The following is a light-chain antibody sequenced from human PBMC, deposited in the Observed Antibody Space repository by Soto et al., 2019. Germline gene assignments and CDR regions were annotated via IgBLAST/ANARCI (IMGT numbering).Light chain of an antibody. V-gene: IGLV7-46*01. J-gene: IGLJ3*02. CDR2: DTS. CDR1: TGAVTSGHY. CDR3: LLSYSGARPVV. Sequence: QAVVTQEPSLTVSPGGTVTLTCGSSTGAVTSGHYPFWFQQKPGQAPRTLIYDTSNKHSWTPARFSGSLLGGKAALTLSGAQPEVEAEYYCLLSYSGARPVVFGGGTKVTVL.